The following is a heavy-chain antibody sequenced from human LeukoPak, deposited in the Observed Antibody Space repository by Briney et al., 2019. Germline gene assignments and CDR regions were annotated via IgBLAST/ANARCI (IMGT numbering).Heavy chain of an antibody. D-gene: IGHD5-24*01. CDR2: ISSSGSTI. CDR3: AREGEVATYFDY. CDR1: GFTFSSYE. V-gene: IGHV3-48*03. Sequence: GGSLRLSCAASGFTFSSYEMNWVRQAPGKGLEWVSYISSSGSTIYYADSVKGRFTISRDNAKNSLYLQMNSLRAEDTAVYYCAREGEVATYFDYWGQGTLVTVSS. J-gene: IGHJ4*02.